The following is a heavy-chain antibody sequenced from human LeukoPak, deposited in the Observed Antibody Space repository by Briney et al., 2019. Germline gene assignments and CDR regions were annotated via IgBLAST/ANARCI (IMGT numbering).Heavy chain of an antibody. CDR2: IYNSGGT. D-gene: IGHD2-15*01. J-gene: IGHJ4*02. Sequence: GGSLRLSCAASGFTISSNYMSWVRQAPGKGLEWVSVIYNSGGTYYADSVKGRFTISRDNSKNTVSLQTNSLRAEDTAVYYCARASFWFDYSGYYFDSWGQGTLVTVSS. V-gene: IGHV3-66*01. CDR3: ARASFWFDYSGYYFDS. CDR1: GFTISSNY.